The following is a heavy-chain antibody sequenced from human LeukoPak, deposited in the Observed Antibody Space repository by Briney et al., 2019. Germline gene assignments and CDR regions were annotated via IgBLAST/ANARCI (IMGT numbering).Heavy chain of an antibody. V-gene: IGHV3-15*07. CDR1: GFTFSNAW. J-gene: IGHJ6*02. CDR3: TILGKDSSGYYYDLFPYYYYYGMDV. D-gene: IGHD3-22*01. CDR2: IRSKTDGGTT. Sequence: GGSLRLSCAASGFTFSNAWMNWVRQAPGKGLEWVGRIRSKTDGGTTDYAAPVKGRFTISRDDSKNTLYLQMNSLKTEDTAVYYCTILGKDSSGYYYDLFPYYYYYGMDVWGQGTTVTVSS.